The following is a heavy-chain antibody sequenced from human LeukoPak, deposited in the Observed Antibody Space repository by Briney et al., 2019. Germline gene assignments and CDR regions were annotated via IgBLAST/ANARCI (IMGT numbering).Heavy chain of an antibody. CDR3: AXAXGAAGPVDY. CDR2: INPSGGST. V-gene: IGHV1-46*01. CDR1: Y. D-gene: IGHD6-13*01. J-gene: IGHJ4*02. Sequence: YXXXXXQAXGQXLEXMGIINPSGGSTSYAQKFQGRVTMTRDXXXNTVYMXLSSLRSEDTAGYYCAXAXGAAGPVDYWGQGTLVTVSS.